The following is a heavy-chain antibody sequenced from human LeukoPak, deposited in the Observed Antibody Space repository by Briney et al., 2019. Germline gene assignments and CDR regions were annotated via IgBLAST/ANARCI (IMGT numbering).Heavy chain of an antibody. CDR2: ISSSGTTT. Sequence: GGSLRLSCAASGLSFSVYEIHLVRQAPGKGLEWISDISSSGTTTYYADSVKGRFTISRDNAKNSLYLQMNSLRAEDTAVYYCLTLTVASNFDYWGQGTLVTVSS. V-gene: IGHV3-48*03. CDR1: GLSFSVYE. J-gene: IGHJ4*02. D-gene: IGHD6-19*01. CDR3: LTLTVASNFDY.